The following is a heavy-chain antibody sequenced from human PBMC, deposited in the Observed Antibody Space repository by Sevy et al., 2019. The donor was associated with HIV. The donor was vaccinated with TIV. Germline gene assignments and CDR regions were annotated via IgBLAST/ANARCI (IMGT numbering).Heavy chain of an antibody. Sequence: ASVKVSCKTSGGNFRAYAITWVRHVPGQGLEWMGGIIPIFKTPYYSEKFQGRITITADESTTTVSMELSRLRSEDTAVYYCARDLPPSATTVPHFDYWGRGTLVTVSS. D-gene: IGHD4-17*01. CDR3: ARDLPPSATTVPHFDY. J-gene: IGHJ4*02. V-gene: IGHV1-69*13. CDR1: GGNFRAYA. CDR2: IIPIFKTP.